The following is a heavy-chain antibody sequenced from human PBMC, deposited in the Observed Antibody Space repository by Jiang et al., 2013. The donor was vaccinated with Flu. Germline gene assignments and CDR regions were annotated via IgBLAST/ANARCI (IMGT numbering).Heavy chain of an antibody. V-gene: IGHV3-33*06. Sequence: VQLLESGGGVVQPGRSLRLSCAASGFTFSTYAMHWVRQAPGKGLEWVAAIWYDGGNKYYADSVKGRFTISRDNSKNTLYLQMNSLRAEEEAVYYCAKVRSRYGYNFDYWGQGTPVTVSS. J-gene: IGHJ4*02. CDR3: AKVRSRYGYNFDY. CDR1: GFTFSTYA. D-gene: IGHD5-24*01. CDR2: IWYDGGNK.